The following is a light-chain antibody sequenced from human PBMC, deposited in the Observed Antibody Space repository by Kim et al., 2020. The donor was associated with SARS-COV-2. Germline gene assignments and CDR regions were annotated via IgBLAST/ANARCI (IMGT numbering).Light chain of an antibody. V-gene: IGLV3-1*01. CDR2: QDS. CDR1: KLGDKY. CDR3: QAWDSSTGV. J-gene: IGLJ2*01. Sequence: SYELTQPPSVSVSPRQTATINCSGDKLGDKYVCWYQQKAGQSPVLVIYQDSKRPSGIPERFSGSNSGNTATLTISGTQAIDEADYYCQAWDSSTGVFGGGTQLTVL.